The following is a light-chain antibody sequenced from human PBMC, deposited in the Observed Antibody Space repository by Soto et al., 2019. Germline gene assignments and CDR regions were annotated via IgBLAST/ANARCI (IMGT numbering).Light chain of an antibody. V-gene: IGLV1-44*01. CDR2: SNN. CDR3: AAWDDSLRGV. CDR1: SSNIGSNT. Sequence: QSVLTQPPSASGTPGQRVTISRSGSSSNIGSNTVNWYQQLPGTAPKLLIYSNNQRPSGVPDRFSGSKSGTSASLAISGLQSEDEADYYCAAWDDSLRGVFGGGTKLTVL. J-gene: IGLJ2*01.